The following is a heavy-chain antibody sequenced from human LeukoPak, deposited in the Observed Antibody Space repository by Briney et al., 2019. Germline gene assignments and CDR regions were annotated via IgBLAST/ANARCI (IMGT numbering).Heavy chain of an antibody. D-gene: IGHD3-22*01. CDR2: IYYSGST. CDR1: GGSISSGTYY. V-gene: IGHV4-39*01. J-gene: IGHJ4*02. Sequence: SETLSLTCTVSGGSISSGTYYWGWVRQPPGKGLEWIGSIYYSGSTSYNPSLKSRVTISVDTSKNQFSLKLNSVTAADTAVYFCARKDSSGYWPFDYWGQGTLVTVSS. CDR3: ARKDSSGYWPFDY.